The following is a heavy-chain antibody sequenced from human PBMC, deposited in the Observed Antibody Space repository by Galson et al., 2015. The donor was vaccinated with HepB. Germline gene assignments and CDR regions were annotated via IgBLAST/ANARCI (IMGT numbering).Heavy chain of an antibody. V-gene: IGHV3-53*01. CDR2: IYSGGST. CDR1: GFTVSSNY. CDR3: ARRCSSTSCYDYYMDV. Sequence: SLRLSCAASGFTVSSNYMSWVRQAPGKGLEWVSVIYSGGSTYYADSVKGRFTISRDNSKNTLYLQMNSLRAEDTAVYYCARRCSSTSCYDYYMDVWGKGTTVTVSS. J-gene: IGHJ6*03. D-gene: IGHD2-2*01.